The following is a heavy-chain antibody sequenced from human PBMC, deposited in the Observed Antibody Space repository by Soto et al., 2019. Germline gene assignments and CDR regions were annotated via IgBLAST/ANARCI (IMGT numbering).Heavy chain of an antibody. J-gene: IGHJ5*02. D-gene: IGHD3-3*01. Sequence: ASVKVSCKASGGTFSSYTMSWVRQAPGQGLEWMGRIIPILGIANYAQKFQGRVTITADTSTSTAYMELGSRRSEDTAVYFFARPYYGFGSGPSGPWFDPWGQGTLVTVSS. CDR2: IIPILGIA. V-gene: IGHV1-69*02. CDR3: ARPYYGFGSGPSGPWFDP. CDR1: GGTFSSYT.